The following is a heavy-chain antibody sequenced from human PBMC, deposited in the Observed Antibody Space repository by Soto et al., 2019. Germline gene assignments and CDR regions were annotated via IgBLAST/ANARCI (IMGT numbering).Heavy chain of an antibody. J-gene: IGHJ3*02. CDR1: GFTFSSYG. CDR2: IWYDGSNK. D-gene: IGHD3-9*01. CDR3: AREYYDILTGYSKDAFDI. V-gene: IGHV3-33*01. Sequence: GGSLRLSCAASGFTFSSYGMHWVRQAPGKGLEWVAVIWYDGSNKYYADSVKGRFTISRDNSKNTLYLQMNSLRAEDTAVYYCAREYYDILTGYSKDAFDIWGQGTMVTVS.